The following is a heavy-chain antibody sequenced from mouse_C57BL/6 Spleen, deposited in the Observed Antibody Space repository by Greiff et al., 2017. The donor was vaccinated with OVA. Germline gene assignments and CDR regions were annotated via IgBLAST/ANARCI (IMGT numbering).Heavy chain of an antibody. CDR2: IYPGDGDT. CDR1: GYAFSSSW. CDR3: ASTGVLYSMDY. J-gene: IGHJ4*01. Sequence: VQLQQSGPELVKPGASVKISCKASGYAFSSSWMNWVKQRPGKGLEWIGRIYPGDGDTNYNGKFKGKATLTADKSSSTAYMQLSSLTCEDCAVYFCASTGVLYSMDYWGQGTSVTVPS. V-gene: IGHV1-82*01.